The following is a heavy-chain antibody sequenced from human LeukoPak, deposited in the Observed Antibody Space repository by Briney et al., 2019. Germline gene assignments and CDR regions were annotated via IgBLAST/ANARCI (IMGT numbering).Heavy chain of an antibody. D-gene: IGHD6-6*01. V-gene: IGHV3-23*01. CDR2: ISGSGGST. J-gene: IGHJ4*02. Sequence: GGSLRLSCAASGFTFSSYAMSWVRQAPGKGLEWVSAISGSGGSTYYPDSVKGRFTISRDNSKNTLYLQMNSLRAEDTAIYYCAKGGNPYSSSSVWGQGTLVTVSS. CDR3: AKGGNPYSSSSV. CDR1: GFTFSSYA.